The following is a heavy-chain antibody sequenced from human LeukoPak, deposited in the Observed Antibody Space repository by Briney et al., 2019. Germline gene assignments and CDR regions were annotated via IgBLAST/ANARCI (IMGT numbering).Heavy chain of an antibody. CDR3: AYCGGDCYFDY. D-gene: IGHD2-21*02. V-gene: IGHV1-69*06. Sequence: SVKASCKASGGTFSSYAISWVRQAPGQGLEWMGRIIPIFGTANYAQKFQGRVTITADKSTSTAYMELSSLRSEDTAVYYCAYCGGDCYFDYWGQGTLVTVSS. CDR2: IIPIFGTA. CDR1: GGTFSSYA. J-gene: IGHJ4*02.